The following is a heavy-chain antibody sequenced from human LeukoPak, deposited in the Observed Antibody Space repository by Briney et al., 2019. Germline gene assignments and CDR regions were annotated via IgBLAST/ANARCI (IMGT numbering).Heavy chain of an antibody. Sequence: GASLRLSCAASGFTFSSYAMSWVRQAPGKGLEWVSAISGDGGSTYYADSVKGRFTISRDNSKNTLYLQMNSLRAEDTAVYYCAKAPVSYDSSGYYFDYWGQGTLVTVSS. D-gene: IGHD3-22*01. CDR2: ISGDGGST. CDR3: AKAPVSYDSSGYYFDY. V-gene: IGHV3-23*01. CDR1: GFTFSSYA. J-gene: IGHJ4*02.